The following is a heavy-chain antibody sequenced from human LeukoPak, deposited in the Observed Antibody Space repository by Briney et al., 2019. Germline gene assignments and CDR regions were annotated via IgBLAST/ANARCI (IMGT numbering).Heavy chain of an antibody. CDR2: INHSGST. D-gene: IGHD3-22*01. J-gene: IGHJ4*02. Sequence: PSETLSLTCAVYGGSFSGYYWSWIRRPPGKGLEWIGEINHSGSTNYNPSLKSRVTISVDTSKNQFSLKLSSVTAADTAVYYCARSPRYYDSSGPLVLFDYWGQGTLVTVSS. V-gene: IGHV4-34*01. CDR1: GGSFSGYY. CDR3: ARSPRYYDSSGPLVLFDY.